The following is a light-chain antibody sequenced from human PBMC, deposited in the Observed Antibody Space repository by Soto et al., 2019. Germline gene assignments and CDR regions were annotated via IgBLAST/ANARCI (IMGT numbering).Light chain of an antibody. Sequence: DIQMTQSPSSLSASVGDRVTITCRASQGIRLYLAWYQQKPGKVPKLLISTASTRQSGVPSRFSGSGSGTDFTLIISNLQPEDVATYYCQKYSSPPYTFGQGTKVEIK. CDR1: QGIRLY. J-gene: IGKJ2*01. CDR3: QKYSSPPYT. CDR2: TAS. V-gene: IGKV1-27*01.